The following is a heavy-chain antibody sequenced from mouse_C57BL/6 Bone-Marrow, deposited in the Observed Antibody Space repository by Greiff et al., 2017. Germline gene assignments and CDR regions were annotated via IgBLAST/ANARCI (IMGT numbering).Heavy chain of an antibody. CDR3: ARWGGADG. V-gene: IGHV1-54*01. J-gene: IGHJ1*03. CDR1: GYAFTNYL. Sequence: QVQLQQSGAELVRPGTSVKVSCKASGYAFTNYLIEWVKQRPGQGLEWIGVINPGSGGTNYNEKFKGKATLTADKSSSTAYMQLISLTSEDSAVYFRARWGGADGWGTGTTVTVSS. CDR2: INPGSGGT.